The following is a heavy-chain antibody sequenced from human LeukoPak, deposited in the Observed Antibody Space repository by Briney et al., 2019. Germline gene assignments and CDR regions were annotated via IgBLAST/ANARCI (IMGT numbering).Heavy chain of an antibody. J-gene: IGHJ5*02. D-gene: IGHD1-1*01. V-gene: IGHV4-59*01. CDR3: ARVRTQAGFDP. CDR1: GGSISSYY. CDR2: IYYSRST. Sequence: PSETLSLTCTVSGGSISSYYWSWIRQPPGKGLEWIGYIYYSRSTNYNPSLKSRVTISVDTSKNQFSLKLSSVTAADTAVYYCARVRTQAGFDPWGQGTLVTVSS.